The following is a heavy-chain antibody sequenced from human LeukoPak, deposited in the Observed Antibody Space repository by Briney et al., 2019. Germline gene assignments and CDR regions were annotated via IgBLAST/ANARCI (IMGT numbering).Heavy chain of an antibody. D-gene: IGHD5-18*01. V-gene: IGHV3-23*05. Sequence: PGGSLRLSCAASGFNIRSLGMNWVRQAPGKGLEWVSGIYTNGRDTRYADFVKGRFTISRDDSKNTVYLQMHSLRAEDTAVYYCAGQDEREYSYKYYFDYWGQGTLVTVSS. CDR1: GFNIRSLG. J-gene: IGHJ4*02. CDR3: AGQDEREYSYKYYFDY. CDR2: IYTNGRDT.